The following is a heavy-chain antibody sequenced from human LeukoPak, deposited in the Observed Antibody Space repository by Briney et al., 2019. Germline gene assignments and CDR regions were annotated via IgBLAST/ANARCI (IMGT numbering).Heavy chain of an antibody. CDR1: GGSISSYY. V-gene: IGHV4-59*01. Sequence: SETLSLTCTVSGGSISSYYWSWIRQPPGKGLEWLGYIYYSGSTNYNPSLKSRVTISVDTSKNQFSLKLSSVTAADTAVYYCARVSYYGSGSYYGTFDYWGQGTLVTVSS. CDR3: ARVSYYGSGSYYGTFDY. CDR2: IYYSGST. J-gene: IGHJ4*02. D-gene: IGHD3-10*01.